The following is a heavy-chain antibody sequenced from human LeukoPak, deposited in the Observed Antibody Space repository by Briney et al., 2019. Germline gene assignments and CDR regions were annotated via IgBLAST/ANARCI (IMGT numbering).Heavy chain of an antibody. CDR2: ISWNSGNI. CDR1: GFTFDDYA. CDR3: SKDRLDRTGYYFFDY. D-gene: IGHD2-8*02. V-gene: IGHV3-9*01. J-gene: IGHJ4*02. Sequence: GSSLRLSRAASGFTFDDYAMHWVRQAPGRGLEWVSGISWNSGNIGYADSVRGRFTISRDDSRNTLYVQMNSLRVEDTAVYFCSKDRLDRTGYYFFDYWGQGTLVTVSS.